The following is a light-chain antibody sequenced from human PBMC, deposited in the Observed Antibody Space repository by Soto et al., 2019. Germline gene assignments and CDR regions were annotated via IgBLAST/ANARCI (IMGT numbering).Light chain of an antibody. CDR2: RNN. V-gene: IGLV1-47*01. Sequence: QSVLTQPLSASGTPGQRVSIFCSGSNSNIGSKYVYWYQQLPGTAPKLLMYRNNQRPSGVPDRFSGSKSGTSASLAISGLRSEDEADYYCAAWDNNLGGPAFGGGTKVTVL. CDR3: AAWDNNLGGPA. CDR1: NSNIGSKY. J-gene: IGLJ2*01.